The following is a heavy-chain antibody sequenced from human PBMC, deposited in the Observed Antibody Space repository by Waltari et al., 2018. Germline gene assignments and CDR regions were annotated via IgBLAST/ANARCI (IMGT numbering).Heavy chain of an antibody. Sequence: QVQLVQSGAEVKKPGASVKVSCKASGYTFTGYYMHWVRQAPGQGLEWMGRINPNSGGTNYAQKLQGRVTMTRDTSISTAYMELSRLRSDDTAVYYCARDVSVTTDYYYGMDVWGQGTTVTVSS. CDR3: ARDVSVTTDYYYGMDV. CDR1: GYTFTGYY. V-gene: IGHV1-2*06. J-gene: IGHJ6*02. D-gene: IGHD4-17*01. CDR2: INPNSGGT.